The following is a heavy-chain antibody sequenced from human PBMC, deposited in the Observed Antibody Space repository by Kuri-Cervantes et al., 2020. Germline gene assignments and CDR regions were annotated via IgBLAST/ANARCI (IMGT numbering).Heavy chain of an antibody. CDR2: IWYDGSNK. CDR3: AKPFMVRGGSITRSFDP. D-gene: IGHD3-10*01. CDR1: GFTFSSYG. V-gene: IGHV3-33*06. J-gene: IGHJ5*02. Sequence: GGSLRLSCAASGFTFSSYGMHWVRQAPGKGLEWVAVIWYDGSNKYYADSVKGRFTISRDNSKNTLYLQMNSLRVEDTAVYYCAKPFMVRGGSITRSFDPWGQGTLVTVSS.